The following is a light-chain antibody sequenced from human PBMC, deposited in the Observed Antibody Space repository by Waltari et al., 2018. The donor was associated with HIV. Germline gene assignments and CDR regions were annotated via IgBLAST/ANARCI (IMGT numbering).Light chain of an antibody. J-gene: IGLJ3*02. CDR2: EVT. Sequence: QSALTQPASVSGSPGQSITISCTGTNEDVGAYNYVSWYQQHPGKAPKLIIYEVTNRPSGISARFSGYKSGNTASLTISGLQAEDEADYHCSSWTTSTTRVFGGGTKVTVL. CDR3: SSWTTSTTRV. V-gene: IGLV2-14*03. CDR1: NEDVGAYNY.